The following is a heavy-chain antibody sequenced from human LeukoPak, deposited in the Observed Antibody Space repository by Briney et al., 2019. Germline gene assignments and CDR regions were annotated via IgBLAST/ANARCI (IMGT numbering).Heavy chain of an antibody. CDR1: GGSFSGYY. J-gene: IGHJ4*02. Sequence: SETLSLTCAVYGGSFSGYYWSWIRQPPGKGLEWIGEINHSGSTNYNPSLKSRVTISVDTSKNQFSLKLSYVTAADTAVYYCARALEYGCNRPFDYWGQGTLVTVSS. V-gene: IGHV4-34*01. D-gene: IGHD4-23*01. CDR2: INHSGST. CDR3: ARALEYGCNRPFDY.